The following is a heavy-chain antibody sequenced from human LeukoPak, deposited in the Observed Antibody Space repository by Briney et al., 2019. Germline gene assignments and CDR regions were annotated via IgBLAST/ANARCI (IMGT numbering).Heavy chain of an antibody. Sequence: PSETLSLTCTVTGGSISSYYWSWIRQPPGKGLEWIGYIYYSGSTNYNPSLKSRVTISVDTSKNQFSLKLSSVTAADTAVYYCAAAAGIWFDPWGQGTLVTVSS. J-gene: IGHJ5*02. CDR2: IYYSGST. CDR3: AAAAGIWFDP. D-gene: IGHD6-13*01. CDR1: GGSISSYY. V-gene: IGHV4-59*08.